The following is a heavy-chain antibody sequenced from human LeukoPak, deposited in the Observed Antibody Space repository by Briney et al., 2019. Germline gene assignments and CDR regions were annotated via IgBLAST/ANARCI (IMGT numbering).Heavy chain of an antibody. CDR2: MYHSGTA. D-gene: IGHD3-10*01. CDR1: GYSISSGYY. J-gene: IGHJ4*02. V-gene: IGHV4-38-2*02. Sequence: PSETLSLTCTVSGYSISSGYYWGWIRQPPGKGPEWIGNMYHSGTAHYNPSLKSRVTISIDTSKNQLSLRLSSVTAADTAVYYCARYYGSGSFDQWGQGTLVTVSS. CDR3: ARYYGSGSFDQ.